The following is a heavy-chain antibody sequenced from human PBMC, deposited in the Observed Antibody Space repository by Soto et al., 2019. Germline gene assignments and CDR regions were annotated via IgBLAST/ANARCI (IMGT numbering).Heavy chain of an antibody. D-gene: IGHD3-3*01. CDR3: ARDQGITTFGLYSMYYYGMDV. V-gene: IGHV1-18*01. Sequence: ASVKVSCKASGYTFTRSGISWVRQAPGQGLEWLGWINPDNGNTNYAQHLQGRVSLTTDTSTSTAYMDLRSLRSDDTAVYYCARDQGITTFGLYSMYYYGMDVCAQGTTVTVSS. J-gene: IGHJ6*02. CDR2: INPDNGNT. CDR1: GYTFTRSG.